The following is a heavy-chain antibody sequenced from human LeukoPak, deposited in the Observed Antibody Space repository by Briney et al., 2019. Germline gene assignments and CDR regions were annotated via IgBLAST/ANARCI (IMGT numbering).Heavy chain of an antibody. J-gene: IGHJ4*02. D-gene: IGHD5/OR15-5a*01. CDR3: ARDVSLDY. CDR2: ISFDGYNK. V-gene: IGHV3-30-3*01. Sequence: GGSLRLSCAASGFTFTTSPMHWVRQAPGKGLEWVAVISFDGYNKYYADSVKGRFTISRDNSRNTLYLQMNSLRVDDTAVYYCARDVSLDYWGQGTLVTVSS. CDR1: GFTFTTSP.